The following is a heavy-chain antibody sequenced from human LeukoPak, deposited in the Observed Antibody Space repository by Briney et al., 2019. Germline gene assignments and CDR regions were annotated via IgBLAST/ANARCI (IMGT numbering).Heavy chain of an antibody. CDR3: AVAASGDY. CDR1: GFTFTSYW. J-gene: IGHJ4*02. Sequence: GGSLRLSCAASGFTFTSYWMYWVRQAPGKGLEWVAYIRQDGSEKYYVDSVKGRFTISRDNAKNSLYLQMNSLRVEDTAVYYCAVAASGDYWGQETLVTVSS. D-gene: IGHD2-15*01. CDR2: IRQDGSEK. V-gene: IGHV3-7*01.